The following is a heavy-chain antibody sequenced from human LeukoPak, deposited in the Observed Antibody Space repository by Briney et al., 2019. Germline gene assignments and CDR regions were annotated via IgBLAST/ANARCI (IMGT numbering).Heavy chain of an antibody. J-gene: IGHJ5*02. CDR2: MYSGGNT. CDR1: GIAVSSNY. CDR3: ASHDWFDP. V-gene: IGHV3-53*01. Sequence: PGGSLRLSCAASGIAVSSNYMNWVRQAPGKGLEWVSVMYSGGNTYYADSVKGRFTISRDNSKNTLYLQMNSLGAEDTAVYYCASHDWFDPWGQGTLVTVSS.